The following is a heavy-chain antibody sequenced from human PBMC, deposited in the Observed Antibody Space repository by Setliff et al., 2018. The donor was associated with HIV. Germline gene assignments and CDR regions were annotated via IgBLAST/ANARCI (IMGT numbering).Heavy chain of an antibody. J-gene: IGHJ5*02. CDR2: INHSGST. CDR1: GGSFSGYY. V-gene: IGHV4-34*01. Sequence: SETLSLTCAVYGGSFSGYYWSWIRQPPGKGQEWIGEINHSGSTNYNPSLKSRVTISVDTSKNQLSLKLSSVTAADTAVYYCARSPGVRFDPWGQGTLVTVSS. CDR3: ARSPGVRFDP. D-gene: IGHD3-10*01.